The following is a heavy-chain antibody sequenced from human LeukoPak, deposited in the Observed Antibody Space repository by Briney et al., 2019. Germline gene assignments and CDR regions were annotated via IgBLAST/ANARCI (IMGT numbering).Heavy chain of an antibody. V-gene: IGHV3-33*06. D-gene: IGHD6-19*01. Sequence: PGRSLRLSCAASGFTFSSYGMHWVRQAPGKGLEWVAAIWYDGSNKYYADSVKGRFTISRDNSKNTLYLQMNSLRAEDTAVYYCAKESFYSGWYLFDYWGQGTLVTVSS. CDR2: IWYDGSNK. CDR3: AKESFYSGWYLFDY. J-gene: IGHJ4*02. CDR1: GFTFSSYG.